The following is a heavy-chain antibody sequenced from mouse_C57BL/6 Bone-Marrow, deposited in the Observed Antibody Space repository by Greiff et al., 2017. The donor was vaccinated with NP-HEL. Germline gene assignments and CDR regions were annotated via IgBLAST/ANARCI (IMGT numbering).Heavy chain of an antibody. J-gene: IGHJ3*01. CDR3: ARHEAYYSNYEFAY. CDR1: GFTFSDYY. Sequence: EVMLVESGGGLVQPGGSLKLSCAASGFTFSDYYMYWVRQTPEKRLEWVAYISNGGGSTYYPDTVKGRFTISRDNAKNPLYLQMSRLKSEDTAMYYCARHEAYYSNYEFAYWGQGTLVTVSA. V-gene: IGHV5-12*01. CDR2: ISNGGGST. D-gene: IGHD2-5*01.